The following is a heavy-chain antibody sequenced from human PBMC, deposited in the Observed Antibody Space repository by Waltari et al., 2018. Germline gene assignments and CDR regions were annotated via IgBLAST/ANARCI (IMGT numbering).Heavy chain of an antibody. CDR2: IYHSGST. V-gene: IGHV4-38-2*01. CDR3: ARLEWLQLTGVAFDI. J-gene: IGHJ3*02. D-gene: IGHD5-12*01. Sequence: QVQLQESGPGLVKPSETLSLTCAVSGYSISSGYYWGWIRQPPGKGLEWIGSIYHSGSTYHNPSLTVLVTISVDTSNNQFSLKLSSVTAADTAVYYCARLEWLQLTGVAFDIWGQGTMVTVSS. CDR1: GYSISSGYY.